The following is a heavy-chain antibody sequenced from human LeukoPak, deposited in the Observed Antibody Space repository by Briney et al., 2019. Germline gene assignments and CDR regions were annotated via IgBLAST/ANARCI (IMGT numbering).Heavy chain of an antibody. CDR3: AIVGPMVRGVTSFDY. V-gene: IGHV3-66*01. J-gene: IGHJ4*02. CDR1: GFTVSSNC. CDR2: IYSGGST. D-gene: IGHD3-10*01. Sequence: PGGSLRLSCAASGFTVSSNCMSWVRQAPGKGLEWVSVIYSGGSTFYADSVKGRFTISRDNAKNSLYLQMNSLRAEDTAVYYCAIVGPMVRGVTSFDYWGQGTMVTVSS.